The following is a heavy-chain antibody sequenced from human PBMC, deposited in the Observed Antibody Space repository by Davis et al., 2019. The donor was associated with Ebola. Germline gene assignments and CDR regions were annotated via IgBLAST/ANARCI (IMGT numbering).Heavy chain of an antibody. CDR1: GGTFSSYA. J-gene: IGHJ4*02. V-gene: IGHV1-69*04. D-gene: IGHD2-21*01. CDR2: IIPILGIA. Sequence: AASVKLSCNASGGTFSSYAISWVRQAPGQGLEWMGRIIPILGIANYAQKFQGRVTITADKSTSTAYMELSSLRSEDTAVYYCARAVVVIASHYFDYWGQGTLVTVSS. CDR3: ARAVVVIASHYFDY.